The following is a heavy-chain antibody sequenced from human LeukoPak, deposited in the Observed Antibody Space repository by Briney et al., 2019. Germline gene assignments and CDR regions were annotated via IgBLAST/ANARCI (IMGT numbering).Heavy chain of an antibody. Sequence: SETLSLTCTVSGGSISSANFYWGWIRQPPGKGLDWIGSIHYSGSTYYNSSLKSRATISVDTSKNQFSLKLSSVTAADTAVYYCARLLLSAGWFDPWGQGTLVTVSS. V-gene: IGHV4-39*01. J-gene: IGHJ5*02. CDR3: ARLLLSAGWFDP. CDR2: IHYSGST. CDR1: GGSISSANFY. D-gene: IGHD2/OR15-2a*01.